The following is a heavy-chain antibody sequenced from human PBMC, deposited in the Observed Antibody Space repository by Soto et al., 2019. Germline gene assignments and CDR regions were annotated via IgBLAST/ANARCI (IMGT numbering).Heavy chain of an antibody. J-gene: IGHJ6*02. CDR1: GFTFGDYA. CDR3: TRNQYYYGMDV. Sequence: GGSLRLSCTASGFTFGDYAMSWVRQAPGKGLEWVGFIRSNDYGGASEYAASVKGRFTISRDDTNSIAYLQMNSLKTEDTAVYYCTRNQYYYGMDVWGQGTTVTVSS. CDR2: IRSNDYGGAS. V-gene: IGHV3-49*04.